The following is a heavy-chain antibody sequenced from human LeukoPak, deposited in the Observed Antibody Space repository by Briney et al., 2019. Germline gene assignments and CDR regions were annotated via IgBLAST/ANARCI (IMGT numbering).Heavy chain of an antibody. CDR3: ANDVGKWESLHFFDY. Sequence: GGSLRLSCLTSGFTLSTNAMSWVRQAPGKGLEWISGISGSGASTYYADSVKGRLTISRDDSRNTLYLQMNSLRGDDTAVYCCANDVGKWESLHFFDYWGQRTLVTVSS. CDR2: ISGSGAST. J-gene: IGHJ4*02. CDR1: GFTLSTNA. D-gene: IGHD1-26*01. V-gene: IGHV3-23*01.